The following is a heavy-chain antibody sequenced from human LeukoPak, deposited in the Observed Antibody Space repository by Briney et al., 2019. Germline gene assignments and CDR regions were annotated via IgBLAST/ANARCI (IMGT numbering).Heavy chain of an antibody. D-gene: IGHD5-18*01. J-gene: IGHJ5*02. CDR2: INPNSGGT. Sequence: ASVKVSCKASGYTFTCYYRHWVRQAPGQGLEWMGWINPNSGGTNYAQKFQGRVTMNRDTSISTAYMEVSRLRSDDTAVYYCARGRRGYSYGYDPWGQGTLVTASS. V-gene: IGHV1-2*02. CDR3: ARGRRGYSYGYDP. CDR1: GYTFTCYY.